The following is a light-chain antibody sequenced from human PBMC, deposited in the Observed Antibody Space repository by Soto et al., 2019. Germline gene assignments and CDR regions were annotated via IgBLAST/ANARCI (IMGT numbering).Light chain of an antibody. CDR1: QGISSA. CDR2: DAS. J-gene: IGKJ5*01. Sequence: ALPLTQSPSSLSASVGDRVTITCRASQGISSALAWYQQKPGKAPKLLIYDASSLESGVPSRFSGSGSGTDFTLTISSLQAEDFATYYCQQFNSYPLTFGQGTRLEIK. CDR3: QQFNSYPLT. V-gene: IGKV1-13*02.